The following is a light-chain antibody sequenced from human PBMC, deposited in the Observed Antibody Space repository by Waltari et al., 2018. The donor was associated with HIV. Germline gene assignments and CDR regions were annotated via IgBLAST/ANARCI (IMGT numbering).Light chain of an antibody. CDR3: QVWDSGSYRVV. CDR1: SIGDKS. J-gene: IGLJ2*01. V-gene: IGLV3-21*04. CDR2: YDD. Sequence: SYVVTQPPSLSVAPGKTASITCGGDSIGDKSVHWYQQKAGQAPVLVNHYDDVRPSGIPDRFSTSNSGNTATLTITRGEAGDEADYYCQVWDSGSYRVVFGGGTKQAVL.